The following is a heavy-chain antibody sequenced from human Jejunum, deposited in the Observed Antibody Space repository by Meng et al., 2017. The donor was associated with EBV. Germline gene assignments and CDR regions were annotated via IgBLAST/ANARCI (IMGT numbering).Heavy chain of an antibody. CDR3: ARVAFSYTTRSLDS. J-gene: IGHJ4*02. Sequence: QVQLKQGGAGLLKPSETLSLTCAVYRGSFSGYYWSWIRQSPGKGLEWIGEINHSGSTNYNPSLRSRVTISVETSKNQFSLRLNSVTAADTAVYYCARVAFSYTTRSLDSWGQGTLVTVSS. D-gene: IGHD3-16*02. CDR2: INHSGST. V-gene: IGHV4-34*02. CDR1: RGSFSGYY.